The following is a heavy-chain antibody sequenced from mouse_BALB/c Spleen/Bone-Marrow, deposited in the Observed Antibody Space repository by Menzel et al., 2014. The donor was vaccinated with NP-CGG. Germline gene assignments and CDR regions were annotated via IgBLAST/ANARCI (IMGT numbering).Heavy chain of an antibody. CDR1: GCTFTSYW. CDR2: IFPSETYT. J-gene: IGHJ2*01. CDR3: TRDNWDY. Sequence: QVQLQQSGAELVRPGASVKLSCKASGCTFTSYWINWVKQRPGQGLEWIGNIFPSETYTNYNQKFKDKATLTVDKSSSTAYMQLSSPTSEDSAVYYCTRDNWDYWGQGTTLTVSP. V-gene: IGHV1-69*02. D-gene: IGHD4-1*01.